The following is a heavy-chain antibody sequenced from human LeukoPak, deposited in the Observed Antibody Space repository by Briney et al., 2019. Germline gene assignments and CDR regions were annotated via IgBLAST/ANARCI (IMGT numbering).Heavy chain of an antibody. CDR1: GYTFTGYY. Sequence: ASVKVSCKASGYTFTGYYMHWVRQAPGQGLEWMGWVNPNSGGTNYAQKFQGRVTMTRDTSISTAYMELSRLRSDDTAVYYCARDHYGSGSYYIGWGQGTLVTVSS. CDR3: ARDHYGSGSYYIG. V-gene: IGHV1-2*02. D-gene: IGHD3-10*01. J-gene: IGHJ4*02. CDR2: VNPNSGGT.